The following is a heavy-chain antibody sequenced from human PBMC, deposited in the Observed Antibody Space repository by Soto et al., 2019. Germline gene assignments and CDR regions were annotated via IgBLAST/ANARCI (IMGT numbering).Heavy chain of an antibody. J-gene: IGHJ4*02. CDR1: GYTFTNYY. Sequence: QVQLVQSGAEVRKPGASVKLSCKASGYTFTNYYIHWVRQAPGQGLEWMAIMNPNGGSTNYAQKFQGRVTLTRDTSTSTVYMDLSSLKSEDTAVYYCARGLAAGDYWGQGTLVTVSS. CDR3: ARGLAAGDY. CDR2: MNPNGGST. V-gene: IGHV1-46*01. D-gene: IGHD6-13*01.